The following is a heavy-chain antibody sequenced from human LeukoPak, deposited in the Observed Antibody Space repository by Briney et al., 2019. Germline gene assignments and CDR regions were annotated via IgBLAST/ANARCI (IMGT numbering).Heavy chain of an antibody. V-gene: IGHV1-8*01. J-gene: IGHJ6*02. Sequence: ASVKVSCKASGYTFTSYDINWVRQAPGQGLEWMGWMNPNSGNTGYAQKFQGRVTMTRSTSISTAYMELSSLRSEDTAVYYCARGGILGGDFWSGYYSYYYYGMDVWGQGTTVTVSS. CDR2: MNPNSGNT. D-gene: IGHD3-3*01. CDR3: ARGGILGGDFWSGYYSYYYYGMDV. CDR1: GYTFTSYD.